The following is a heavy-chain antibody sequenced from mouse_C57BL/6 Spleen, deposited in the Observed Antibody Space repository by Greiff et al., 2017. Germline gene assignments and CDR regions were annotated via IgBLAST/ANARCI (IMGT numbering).Heavy chain of an antibody. CDR1: GYTFTDYE. CDR3: TRNGIIRLDN. J-gene: IGHJ2*01. CDR2: IDPETGGT. Sequence: QVQLQQSGAELVRPGASVTLSCKASGYTFTDYEMHWVKQTPVHGLEWIGAIDPETGGTAYNQKFKGKAILTADKSSSTAYMELRSLTSEDSAVYYCTRNGIIRLDNWGQGTTLTVSS. D-gene: IGHD1-2*01. V-gene: IGHV1-15*01.